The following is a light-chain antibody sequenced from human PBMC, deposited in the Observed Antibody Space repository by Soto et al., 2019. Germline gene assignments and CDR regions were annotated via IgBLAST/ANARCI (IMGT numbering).Light chain of an antibody. CDR3: QQYEDLPLS. CDR1: QDISNY. J-gene: IGKJ3*01. Sequence: DIQMTQSPSSLSPSVGDRVTITCQASQDISNYLNWYQHKPGKPPKLLIYDASNLETGVPSRFSGSGSGTDFTFTISSLQTEDVATYYCQQYEDLPLSFGPGTKVDF. V-gene: IGKV1-33*01. CDR2: DAS.